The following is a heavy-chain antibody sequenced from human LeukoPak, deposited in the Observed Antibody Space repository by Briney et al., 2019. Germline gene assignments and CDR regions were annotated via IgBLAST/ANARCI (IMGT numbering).Heavy chain of an antibody. CDR2: MNPNSGNT. CDR3: ARGRPTWIQLWPPFDY. D-gene: IGHD5-18*01. V-gene: IGHV1-8*01. J-gene: IGHJ4*02. Sequence: GASVKVSCKASGYTFTSYDINWVRQATGQGLEWMGWMNPNSGNTGYAQKFQGRVTMTRNTSISTAYMELSSLRSEDTAVYYCARGRPTWIQLWPPFDYWGQGTLVTVSS. CDR1: GYTFTSYD.